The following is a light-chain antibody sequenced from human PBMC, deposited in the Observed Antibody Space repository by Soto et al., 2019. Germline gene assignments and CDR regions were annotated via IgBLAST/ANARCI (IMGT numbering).Light chain of an antibody. J-gene: IGLJ1*01. CDR2: RVT. CDR1: SSNIGRNY. V-gene: IGLV2-14*01. Sequence: QSGLTQPPSVSAAPGEKVTISCSGGSSNIGRNYVSWYQQLPGTAPKLILYRVTNRPSGVSNRFSGSKSGNTASLTISGLQAEDEADYYCSSYSTSSTLGVFGTGTKVTVL. CDR3: SSYSTSSTLGV.